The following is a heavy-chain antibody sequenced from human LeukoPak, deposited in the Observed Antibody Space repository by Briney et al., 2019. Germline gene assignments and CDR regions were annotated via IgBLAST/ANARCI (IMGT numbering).Heavy chain of an antibody. CDR3: AKDRTYSPGRGIDY. D-gene: IGHD3-16*01. Sequence: GGSLRLSCTASGFTFGDYAMSWFRQAPGEGLERVSVVSGGGGSTYYADSVKGRFTISRDNSKNTLYLQMNSLRAEDTAIYYCAKDRTYSPGRGIDYWGQGTLVTVSS. CDR1: GFTFGDYA. V-gene: IGHV3-23*01. CDR2: VSGGGGST. J-gene: IGHJ4*02.